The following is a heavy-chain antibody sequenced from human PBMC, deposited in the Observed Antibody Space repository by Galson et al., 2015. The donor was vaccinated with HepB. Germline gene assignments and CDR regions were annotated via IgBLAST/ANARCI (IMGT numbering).Heavy chain of an antibody. D-gene: IGHD1-1*01. CDR3: ARVHGTIYYYAMDV. V-gene: IGHV6-1*01. J-gene: IGHJ6*02. Sequence: CAISGDSVSNNNAAWNWIRQSPSRGLEWLGRTYYRARWYSDYAVSVRSRITINPGTSKNQISLQLSSVTPEDTAVYYCARVHGTIYYYAMDVWGQGTTVTVSS. CDR2: TYYRARWYS. CDR1: GDSVSNNNAA.